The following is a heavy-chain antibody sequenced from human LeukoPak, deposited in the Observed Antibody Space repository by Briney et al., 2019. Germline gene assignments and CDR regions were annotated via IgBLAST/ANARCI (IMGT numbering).Heavy chain of an antibody. CDR3: ARGPTTVTFGY. V-gene: IGHV3-30*03. Sequence: GGSLRLSCAASGFTFSSHGMHWVRQAPGKGLEWVAVISYDGSNKYYADSVKGRFTISRDNSKNTLYLQMNSLRAEDTAVYYCARGPTTVTFGYWGQGTLVTVSS. D-gene: IGHD4-17*01. J-gene: IGHJ4*02. CDR2: ISYDGSNK. CDR1: GFTFSSHG.